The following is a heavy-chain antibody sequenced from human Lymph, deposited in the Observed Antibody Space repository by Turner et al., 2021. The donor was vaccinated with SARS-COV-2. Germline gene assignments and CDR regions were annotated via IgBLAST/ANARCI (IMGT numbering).Heavy chain of an antibody. D-gene: IGHD2-15*01. Sequence: EVQLVESGGGLVQPGGSLRLSCEDSGFTFSSYSMNWVRQAPGKGLEWVSYISISSSTIYYADSVKGRFTISRDNAKNSLYLQMNSLRDEDTAVYYCARDRGGYGAYYYGMDVWGQGTTVTVSS. CDR2: ISISSSTI. J-gene: IGHJ6*02. CDR1: GFTFSSYS. CDR3: ARDRGGYGAYYYGMDV. V-gene: IGHV3-48*02.